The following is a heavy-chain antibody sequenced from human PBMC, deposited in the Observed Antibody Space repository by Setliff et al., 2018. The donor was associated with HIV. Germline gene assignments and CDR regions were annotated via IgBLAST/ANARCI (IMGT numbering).Heavy chain of an antibody. CDR2: VHYSGST. Sequence: PSETLSLTCTVSGLSMSYNYWTWIRQSPGKGLEWIGYVHYSGSTRYNPSLKSRVTISVDTSKKKFSLKLTSMTATDTAVYYCASEKKAWSVSDSFYEYWRQGVPVTVSS. CDR3: ASEKKAWSVSDSFYEY. J-gene: IGHJ4*02. D-gene: IGHD3-3*01. CDR1: GLSMSYNY. V-gene: IGHV4-59*01.